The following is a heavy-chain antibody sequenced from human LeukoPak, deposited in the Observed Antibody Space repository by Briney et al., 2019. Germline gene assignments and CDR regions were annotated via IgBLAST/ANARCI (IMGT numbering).Heavy chain of an antibody. V-gene: IGHV4-59*12. CDR2: IYYSGST. D-gene: IGHD6-13*01. CDR1: GGSISNYY. CDR3: ARAPYSSSWRATYYYYGMDV. J-gene: IGHJ6*02. Sequence: PSETLSLTCSVSGGSISNYYWSWIRQPPGKGLEWMGYIYYSGSTTYNPSLKSRVTISVDTSNNQFSLKLSSVTAADTAVYYCARAPYSSSWRATYYYYGMDVWGQGTTVTVSS.